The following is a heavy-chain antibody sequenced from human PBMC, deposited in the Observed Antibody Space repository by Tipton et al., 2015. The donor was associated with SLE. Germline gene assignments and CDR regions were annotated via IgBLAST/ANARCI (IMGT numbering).Heavy chain of an antibody. D-gene: IGHD6-13*01. CDR3: ARECIAAAGRYYYSYYMDV. CDR2: IYYSGST. V-gene: IGHV4-31*03. CDR1: GGSISSGGYY. Sequence: TLSLTCTVSGGSISSGGYYWSWIRQHPGKGLEWIGYIYYSGSTYYNPSLKSRVTISVDTTKNQFSLKLSSVTAADTAVYYCARECIAAAGRYYYSYYMDVWGKGTTVTVSS. J-gene: IGHJ6*03.